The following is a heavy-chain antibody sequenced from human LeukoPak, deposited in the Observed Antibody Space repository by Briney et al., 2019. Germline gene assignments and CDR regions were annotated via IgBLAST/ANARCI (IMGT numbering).Heavy chain of an antibody. CDR1: EYTFSSYT. Sequence: GGSLRLSCAASEYTFSSYTMSWVRQAPEKGLEWVAAINGGGTSYAAAVEGRFTITRDNSRNTLYLQMYSLRAEHTALYYCSKGNSASGNYRPFDNWGQGTLVIVSS. D-gene: IGHD3-10*01. V-gene: IGHV3-23*01. CDR3: SKGNSASGNYRPFDN. CDR2: INGGGT. J-gene: IGHJ4*02.